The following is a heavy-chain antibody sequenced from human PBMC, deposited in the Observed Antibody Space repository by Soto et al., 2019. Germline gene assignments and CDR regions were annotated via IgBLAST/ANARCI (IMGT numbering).Heavy chain of an antibody. Sequence: QVQLVQSGAEVKKPGSSVKVSCKASGGTFSSYTISWVRQAPGQGLEWMGRIIPILGIANYALKVQGRVTITADTSTSAAYMELGSLRSDGAAVYYCARANDSGGYYYVDDWGQGTLVTVSS. CDR1: GGTFSSYT. CDR3: ARANDSGGYYYVDD. V-gene: IGHV1-69*02. CDR2: IIPILGIA. J-gene: IGHJ4*02. D-gene: IGHD3-22*01.